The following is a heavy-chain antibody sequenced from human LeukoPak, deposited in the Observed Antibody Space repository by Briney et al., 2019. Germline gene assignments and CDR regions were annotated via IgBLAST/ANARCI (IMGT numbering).Heavy chain of an antibody. Sequence: GASVKLSCKPSGYTFTNYGISWVRQAPGQGLEWMGWIDAYNGNTNYAQKPLGRVTMTTDTSTSTAYMELRSLRSDDTAVYYCARVVVGGGPLSVECEAELPYYFHYWGQGTLVTVSS. D-gene: IGHD1-26*01. J-gene: IGHJ4*02. V-gene: IGHV1-18*01. CDR1: GYTFTNYG. CDR2: IDAYNGNT. CDR3: ARVVVGGGPLSVECEAELPYYFHY.